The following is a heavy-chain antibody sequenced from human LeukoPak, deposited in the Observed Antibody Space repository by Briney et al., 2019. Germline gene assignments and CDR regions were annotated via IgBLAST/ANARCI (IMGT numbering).Heavy chain of an antibody. D-gene: IGHD2-15*01. Sequence: SETLSLTCTVSGGSLSSYYWSWIRQPPGKGLEWIGYIYYSGSTNYNPSLTSRVTISVDTSKHQFSLKLSSVTAADTAVYYCAREYCSGGSCYPDYWGQGTLVTVSS. J-gene: IGHJ4*02. CDR1: GGSLSSYY. V-gene: IGHV4-59*01. CDR3: AREYCSGGSCYPDY. CDR2: IYYSGST.